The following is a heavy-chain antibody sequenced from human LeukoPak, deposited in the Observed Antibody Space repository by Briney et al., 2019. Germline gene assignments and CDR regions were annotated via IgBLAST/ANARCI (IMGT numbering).Heavy chain of an antibody. CDR3: ARSPHTYYYDSSGYFDY. CDR1: GGSISSSSYY. V-gene: IGHV4-39*07. J-gene: IGHJ4*02. CDR2: IYYSGST. Sequence: ASETLSLTCTVSGGSISSSSYYWGWIRQPPGKGLEWIGSIYYSGSTYYNPSLKSRVTISVDTSKNQFSLKLSSVTAADTAVYYCARSPHTYYYDSSGYFDYWGQGTLVTVSS. D-gene: IGHD3-22*01.